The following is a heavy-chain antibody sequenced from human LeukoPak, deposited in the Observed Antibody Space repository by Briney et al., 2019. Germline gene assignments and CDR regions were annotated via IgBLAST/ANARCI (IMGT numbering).Heavy chain of an antibody. J-gene: IGHJ2*01. V-gene: IGHV3-11*03. D-gene: IGHD3-22*01. CDR3: AKWGGSYDSGGYYSPGWYFDV. CDR2: ISKSGDYT. Sequence: GGSLRLSCAASGLTFSDYYMTWIRQRPGKGLDWVPYISKSGDYTNLAESAKGMYTMSRENAKYTLYLQMNRLRAEDAGVYYCAKWGGSYDSGGYYSPGWYFDVWGRGTLVTVSS. CDR1: GLTFSDYY.